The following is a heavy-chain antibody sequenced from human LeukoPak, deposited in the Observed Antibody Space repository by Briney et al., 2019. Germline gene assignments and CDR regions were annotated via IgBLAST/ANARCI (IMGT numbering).Heavy chain of an antibody. CDR2: IDHSGST. V-gene: IGHV4-34*01. CDR3: ARLRCGWHQGGIDY. D-gene: IGHD6-19*01. Sequence: NPSETLSLTCAVYGGSFSGYYWSWIRQPPGKGLEWIGEIDHSGSTNYNPSLKSRVTISVDTSKNQFSLKLSSVTAADTAVYYCARLRCGWHQGGIDYWGQGTLVTVSS. J-gene: IGHJ4*02. CDR1: GGSFSGYY.